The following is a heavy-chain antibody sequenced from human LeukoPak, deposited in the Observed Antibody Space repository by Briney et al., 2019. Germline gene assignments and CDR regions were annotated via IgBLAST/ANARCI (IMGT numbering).Heavy chain of an antibody. CDR3: AREEGTVTDHDAFDI. CDR1: GFTFSSYA. V-gene: IGHV3-30-3*01. Sequence: GRSLRLSCAASGFTFSSYAMHWVRQAPGKGLEWVAVISYDGSSKYYADSVKGRFTISRDNSKNTLYLQMNSLRAEDTAVYYCAREEGTVTDHDAFDIWGQGTMVTVSS. CDR2: ISYDGSSK. D-gene: IGHD4-17*01. J-gene: IGHJ3*02.